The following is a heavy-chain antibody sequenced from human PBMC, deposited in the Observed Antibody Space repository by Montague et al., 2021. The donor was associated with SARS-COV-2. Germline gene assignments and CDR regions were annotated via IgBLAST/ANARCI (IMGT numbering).Heavy chain of an antibody. CDR3: TSGREGNYNVMDV. J-gene: IGHJ6*02. CDR2: TYYRSKWYN. Sequence: CAISGDSVSSNSVTWNWVRQSPSRGLEWLGRTYYRSKWYNDYAVSVRGRVTINPDTSKNQFSLQLNSLTPEDTAIYYCTSGREGNYNVMDVWGQGTTVTVSS. D-gene: IGHD1-1*01. V-gene: IGHV6-1*01. CDR1: GDSVSSNSVT.